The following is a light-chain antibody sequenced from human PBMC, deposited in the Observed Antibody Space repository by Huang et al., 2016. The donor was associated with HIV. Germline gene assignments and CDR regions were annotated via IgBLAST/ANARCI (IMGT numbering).Light chain of an antibody. CDR2: GAS. Sequence: EIVMPQSPATLSVSPGERATLSCRASQSVSSNLAWYQQKPGQAPRFLIYGASTRATGIPARFSGSGSGTEFTLTISSLQSEDFAVYYCQQYNNWPPRTFGQGTKVEIK. J-gene: IGKJ1*01. CDR3: QQYNNWPPRT. CDR1: QSVSSN. V-gene: IGKV3-15*01.